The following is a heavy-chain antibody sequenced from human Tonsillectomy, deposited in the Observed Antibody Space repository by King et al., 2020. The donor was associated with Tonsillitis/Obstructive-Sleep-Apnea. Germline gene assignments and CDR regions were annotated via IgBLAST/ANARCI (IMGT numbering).Heavy chain of an antibody. CDR2: IYYSGST. CDR3: AASLAAAGTLFDY. J-gene: IGHJ4*02. CDR1: GGSISSYY. Sequence: VQLQESGPGLVKPSETLSLTCTVPGGSISSYYWSWIRQPPGKGLECIGYIYYSGSTNYHPSLKSRGTISVDTSKNQFSLKLSSVTAADTAVYYCAASLAAAGTLFDYWGQGTLVTVSS. D-gene: IGHD6-13*01. V-gene: IGHV4-59*01.